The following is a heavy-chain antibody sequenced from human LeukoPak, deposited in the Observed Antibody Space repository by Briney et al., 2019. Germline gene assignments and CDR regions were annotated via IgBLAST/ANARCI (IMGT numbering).Heavy chain of an antibody. Sequence: PGGSLRLSCAASGFTLSTYSVNWVRQAPGKGLEWVSYISTSSSIIYYADSVRGRFTNSRDDAKDSLYLQMNSLRAEDTAVYYCARSSTTYYYDTSSHYWGQGTLVTVSS. CDR2: ISTSSSII. J-gene: IGHJ4*02. CDR3: ARSSTTYYYDTSSHY. CDR1: GFTLSTYS. D-gene: IGHD3-22*01. V-gene: IGHV3-48*04.